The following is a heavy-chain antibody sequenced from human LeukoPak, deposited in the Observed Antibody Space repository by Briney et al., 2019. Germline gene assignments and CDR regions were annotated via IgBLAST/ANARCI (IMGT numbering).Heavy chain of an antibody. CDR1: GGSISIYY. D-gene: IGHD3-10*01. CDR3: VRDRELNY. J-gene: IGHJ4*02. CDR2: TYNSGST. Sequence: SETLSLTCNVSGGSISIYYWSWIRQPPGKGLEWLGYTYNSGSTLYNPSLKSRVTISVDTSRNELSLRLTSVTAADAAVYYCVRDRELNYWGQGTLVTVSS. V-gene: IGHV4-59*01.